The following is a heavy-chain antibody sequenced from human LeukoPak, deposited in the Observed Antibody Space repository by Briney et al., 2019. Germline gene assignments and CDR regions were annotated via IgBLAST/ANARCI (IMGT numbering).Heavy chain of an antibody. V-gene: IGHV3-23*01. CDR1: GFTFSSYA. CDR2: ISGSGGST. CDR3: ARVARGDYYYYYMDV. Sequence: PGGSLRLSCAASGFTFSSYAMSWVRQAPGKGLEWGSDISGSGGSTYYADSVKGRFTISRDYAKNTLYLQMNSLRAEDTALYYCARVARGDYYYYYMDVWGKGTTVTVSS. D-gene: IGHD3-10*01. J-gene: IGHJ6*03.